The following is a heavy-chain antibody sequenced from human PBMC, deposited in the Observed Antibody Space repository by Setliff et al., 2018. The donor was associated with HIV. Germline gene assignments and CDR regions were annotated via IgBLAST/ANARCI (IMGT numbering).Heavy chain of an antibody. CDR1: GDSIDRSNFF. J-gene: IGHJ4*02. D-gene: IGHD2-21*02. V-gene: IGHV4-31*01. CDR2: IYYSGSA. Sequence: SETLSLTCTVSGDSIDRSNFFWTWIRQHPGKGLEWIGYIYYSGSATYNPSLKSQASISVDTSRNEFSLKLSSVTAADTAVYSCARGGAFCGRDSCYYLDYWGQGNPVTVSS. CDR3: ARGGAFCGRDSCYYLDY.